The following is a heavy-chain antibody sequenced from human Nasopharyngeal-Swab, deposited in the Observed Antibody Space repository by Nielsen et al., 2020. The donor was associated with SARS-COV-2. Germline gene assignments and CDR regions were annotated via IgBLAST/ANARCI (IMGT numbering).Heavy chain of an antibody. Sequence: GSLRLSCTVSGGSISSYYWSWIRQPPGKGLEWIGYIYYSGSTDYNPSLKSRVTISVDTSKNLFSLKLSSVTAADTAVYYCARFSSSWYYYMDVWGKGTTVTVSS. J-gene: IGHJ6*03. D-gene: IGHD6-13*01. CDR3: ARFSSSWYYYMDV. CDR1: GGSISSYY. V-gene: IGHV4-59*08. CDR2: IYYSGST.